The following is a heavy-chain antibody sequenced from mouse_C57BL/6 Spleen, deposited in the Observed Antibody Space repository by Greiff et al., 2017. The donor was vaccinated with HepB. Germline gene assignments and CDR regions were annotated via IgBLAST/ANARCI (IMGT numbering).Heavy chain of an antibody. D-gene: IGHD2-3*01. Sequence: VKVVESGPGLVQPSQSLSITCTVSGFSLTSYGVHWVRQSPGKGLEWLGVIWSGGSTDYNAAFISRLSISKDNSKSQVFFKMNSLQADDTAIYYCARNGGYSYWYFDVWGTGTTVTVSS. J-gene: IGHJ1*03. CDR3: ARNGGYSYWYFDV. CDR1: GFSLTSYG. V-gene: IGHV2-2*01. CDR2: IWSGGST.